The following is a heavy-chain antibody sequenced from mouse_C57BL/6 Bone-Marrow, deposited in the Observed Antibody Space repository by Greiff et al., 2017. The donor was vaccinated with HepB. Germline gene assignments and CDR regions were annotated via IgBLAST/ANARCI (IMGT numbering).Heavy chain of an antibody. D-gene: IGHD3-2*02. CDR3: TTMVSSGYEGFAY. V-gene: IGHV14-4*01. Sequence: VQLQQSGAELVRPGASVKLSCTASGFNIKDDYMHWVKQRPEQGLEWIGWIDPENGDTEYASKFQGKATITADTSSNTPYLQLSSLTSEDTAFYYCTTMVSSGYEGFAYWGQGTLVTVSA. CDR1: GFNIKDDY. CDR2: IDPENGDT. J-gene: IGHJ3*01.